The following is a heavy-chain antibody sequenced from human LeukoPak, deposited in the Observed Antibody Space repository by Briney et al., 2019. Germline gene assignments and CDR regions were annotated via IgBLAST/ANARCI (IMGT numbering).Heavy chain of an antibody. CDR1: GASISSYH. CDR3: ARKDGDY. J-gene: IGHJ4*02. Sequence: PSETLSRTCTVSGASISSYHWSWIRQPPGKGLEWIGYMYDSGNTNYNPSLKSRITMSLDTSKNQFSLKLSSVTAVDTAIYYCARKDGDYWGQGTLVIVSS. CDR2: MYDSGNT. D-gene: IGHD5-24*01. V-gene: IGHV4-59*01.